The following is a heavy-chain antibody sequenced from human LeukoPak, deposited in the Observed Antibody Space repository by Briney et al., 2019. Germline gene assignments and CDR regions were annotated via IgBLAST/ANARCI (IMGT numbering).Heavy chain of an antibody. V-gene: IGHV4-39*01. J-gene: IGHJ4*02. CDR3: ARQAMVRGVGY. CDR2: IYYSGST. D-gene: IGHD3-10*01. CDR1: GGSISSSSYY. Sequence: SETLSLTCTVSGGSISSSSYYWGWIRQPPGKGLEWIGSIYYSGSTYYNPSLKSRVTISVDTSKNQFSLKLSSVTAADTAVYYCARQAMVRGVGYWGQGTLVTVSS.